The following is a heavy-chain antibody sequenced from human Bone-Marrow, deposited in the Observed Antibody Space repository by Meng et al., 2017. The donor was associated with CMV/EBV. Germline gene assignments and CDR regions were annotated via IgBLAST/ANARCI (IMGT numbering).Heavy chain of an antibody. V-gene: IGHV3-48*04. CDR3: ARCEWNDAFDY. CDR1: GFTFGTFP. Sequence: GESLKISCAASGFTFGTFPMNWVRQAPGKGLDWISYISSTSSTIYYADSVKGRFTISRDNAKNSLYLQMNSLRAEDTAVYYCARCEWNDAFDYWGQGTLVTVSS. CDR2: ISSTSSTI. D-gene: IGHD1-1*01. J-gene: IGHJ4*02.